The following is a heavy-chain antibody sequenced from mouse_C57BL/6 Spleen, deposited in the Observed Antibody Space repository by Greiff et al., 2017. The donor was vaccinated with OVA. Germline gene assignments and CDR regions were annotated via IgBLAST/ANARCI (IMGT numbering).Heavy chain of an antibody. V-gene: IGHV1-52*01. Sequence: QVQLQQPGAELVRPGSSVKLSCKASGYTFTSYWMHWVKQRPIQGLEWIGNIDSSDSETHYNQKFKDKATLTVDKSSSTAYMHLISLTSEDSAVYYCARFTTVVALDYWGQGTTLTVSS. J-gene: IGHJ2*01. CDR1: GYTFTSYW. D-gene: IGHD1-1*01. CDR3: ARFTTVVALDY. CDR2: IDSSDSET.